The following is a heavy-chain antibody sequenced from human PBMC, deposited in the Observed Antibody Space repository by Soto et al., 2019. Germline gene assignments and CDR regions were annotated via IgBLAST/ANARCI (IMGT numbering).Heavy chain of an antibody. V-gene: IGHV4-59*01. CDR3: ARYLSSTSPFDY. CDR2: IYYSGST. CDR1: GGSISSYY. D-gene: IGHD2-2*01. Sequence: SETLSLTCTVSGGSISSYYWSWIRQPPGKGLEWIGYIYYSGSTNYNPSLKSRVTISVDTSKNQFSLKLSSVTAADTAVYYCARYLSSTSPFDYWGQGTLVTVS. J-gene: IGHJ4*02.